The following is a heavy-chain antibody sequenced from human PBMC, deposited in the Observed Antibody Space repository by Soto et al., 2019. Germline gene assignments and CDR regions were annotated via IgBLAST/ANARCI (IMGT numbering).Heavy chain of an antibody. J-gene: IGHJ5*02. CDR2: IYYSGST. Sequence: QVQLQESGPGLVKPSQTLSLTCTVSGGSISSGDYYWSWIRQPPGKGLEWIGYIYYSGSTYYNPSLKSRVTISVDPSKNQFSLKLSSVTAADTAVYYCARGRATVTTGRGWFDPWGQGTLVTVSS. CDR1: GGSISSGDYY. V-gene: IGHV4-30-4*01. D-gene: IGHD4-17*01. CDR3: ARGRATVTTGRGWFDP.